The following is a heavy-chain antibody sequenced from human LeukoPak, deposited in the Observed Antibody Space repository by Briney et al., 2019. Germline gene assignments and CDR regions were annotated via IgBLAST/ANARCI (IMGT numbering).Heavy chain of an antibody. V-gene: IGHV4-31*03. Sequence: TSETLSLTCTVSGGSISSGGYYWSWIRQHPRKGLEWIGCIYYSGSTYYNPSLKSRVTISIDTSKNQFSLKLSSVTAADTAVYYCARVVGSGSYYRFDYWGQGTLVTVSS. CDR3: ARVVGSGSYYRFDY. D-gene: IGHD3-10*01. CDR2: IYYSGST. CDR1: GGSISSGGYY. J-gene: IGHJ4*02.